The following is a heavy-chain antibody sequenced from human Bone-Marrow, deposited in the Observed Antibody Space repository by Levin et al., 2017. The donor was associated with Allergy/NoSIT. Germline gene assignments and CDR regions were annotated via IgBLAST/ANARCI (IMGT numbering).Heavy chain of an antibody. J-gene: IGHJ4*02. CDR3: ARVRYHYDSSGYYFSLIDY. D-gene: IGHD3-22*01. Sequence: SETLSLTCTVSGGSISSYYWSWIRQPPGKGLEWIGYIYYSGTTTKYNPSLKSRVTISVDTSKNQVSLNLSSVTAADTAVYYCARVRYHYDSSGYYFSLIDYWGQGTLVTVSS. V-gene: IGHV4-59*01. CDR2: IYYSGTTT. CDR1: GGSISSYY.